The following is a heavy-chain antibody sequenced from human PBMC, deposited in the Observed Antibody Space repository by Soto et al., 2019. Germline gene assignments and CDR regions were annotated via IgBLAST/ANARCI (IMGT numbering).Heavy chain of an antibody. D-gene: IGHD6-19*01. V-gene: IGHV3-30*18. J-gene: IGHJ6*02. Sequence: SLRPSCSPSVFTFSSYAMHWVLHAPVKWLEWGAVISYDGSNKYYADSVKGRFTISRDNSRNTLYLQITSLRAEDTAVYYCANDFTYRSPWYVAFYYYYRMDVWAQG. CDR3: ANDFTYRSPWYVAFYYYYRMDV. CDR2: ISYDGSNK. CDR1: VFTFSSYA.